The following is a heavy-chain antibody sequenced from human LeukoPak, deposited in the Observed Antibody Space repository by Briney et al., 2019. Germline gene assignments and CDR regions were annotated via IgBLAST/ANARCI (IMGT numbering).Heavy chain of an antibody. CDR3: ARAYSANIVVVPAAMSYCYYYYMDV. D-gene: IGHD2-2*01. CDR1: GGTFSSYA. Sequence: ASVKVSCKASGGTFSSYAISWVRQAPGQGLEWMGWISAYNGNTNYAQKLQGRVTMTTDTSTSTAYMELRSLRSDDTAVYYCARAYSANIVVVPAAMSYCYYYYMDVWGKGTTVTVSS. J-gene: IGHJ6*03. CDR2: ISAYNGNT. V-gene: IGHV1-18*01.